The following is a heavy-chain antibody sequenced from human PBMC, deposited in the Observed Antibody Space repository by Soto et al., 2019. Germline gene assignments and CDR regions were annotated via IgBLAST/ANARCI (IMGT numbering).Heavy chain of an antibody. J-gene: IGHJ6*02. CDR3: AKEMYYYDSSGYYPSYYYYYYGMDV. CDR1: GFTFSSYG. V-gene: IGHV3-30*18. Sequence: GGSLRLSCAASGFTFSSYGMHWVRQAPGKGLEWVAVISYDGSNKYYADSVKGRFTISRDNSKNTLYLQMNSPRAEDTAVYYCAKEMYYYDSSGYYPSYYYYYYGMDVWGQGTTVTVSS. CDR2: ISYDGSNK. D-gene: IGHD3-22*01.